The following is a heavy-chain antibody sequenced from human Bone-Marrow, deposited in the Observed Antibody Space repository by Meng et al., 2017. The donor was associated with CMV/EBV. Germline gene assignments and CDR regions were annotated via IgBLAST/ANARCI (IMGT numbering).Heavy chain of an antibody. CDR3: TRPPHYDILTGLAYY. CDR2: IRSKAYGGTT. CDR1: GFTFSSYS. J-gene: IGHJ4*02. V-gene: IGHV3-49*04. D-gene: IGHD3-9*01. Sequence: GGSLRLSCAASGFTFSSYSMNWVRQAPGKGLEWVGFIRSKAYGGTTEYAASVKGRFTISRDDSKSIAYLQMNSLKTEDTAVYYCTRPPHYDILTGLAYYWGQGTLVTVSS.